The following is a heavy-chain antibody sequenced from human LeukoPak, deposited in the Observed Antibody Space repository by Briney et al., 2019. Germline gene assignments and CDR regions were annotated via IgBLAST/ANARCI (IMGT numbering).Heavy chain of an antibody. J-gene: IGHJ4*02. CDR2: IYPSGNT. V-gene: IGHV4-4*07. Sequence: PSETLSLTCSISGGSFSSYFWSWVRQPAGKGLEWIGRIYPSGNTNYNPSLKSRVTISVDTSKNQFSLKLSSVTAADTAVYYCARASRRYCSGGSCHNFDYWGQGTLATVSS. CDR3: ARASRRYCSGGSCHNFDY. D-gene: IGHD2-15*01. CDR1: GGSFSSYF.